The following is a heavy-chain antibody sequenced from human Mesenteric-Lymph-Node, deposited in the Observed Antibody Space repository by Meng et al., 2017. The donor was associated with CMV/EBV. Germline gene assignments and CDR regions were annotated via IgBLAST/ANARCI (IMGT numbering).Heavy chain of an antibody. Sequence: ASVKVSCKASGYTLINYYMHWVRQAPGQGLEWMGTVNPSGDRTTYAQKFQGRVTMTRDASITTAHMELRRLKSDDTAVYYCARGRLPARYCSAPNCYIKDFDFWGQGTLVTVSS. D-gene: IGHD2-2*02. CDR3: ARGRLPARYCSAPNCYIKDFDF. J-gene: IGHJ4*02. CDR1: GYTLINYY. CDR2: VNPSGDRT. V-gene: IGHV1-46*01.